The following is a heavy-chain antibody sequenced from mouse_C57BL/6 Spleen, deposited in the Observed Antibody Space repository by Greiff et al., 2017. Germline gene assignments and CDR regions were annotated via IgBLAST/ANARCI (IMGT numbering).Heavy chain of an antibody. CDR1: GYTFTSYW. CDR2: IDPSDSYT. V-gene: IGHV1-69*01. Sequence: QVQLQQPGAELVMPGASVKLSCKASGYTFTSYWMHWVKQRPGQGLEWIGAIDPSDSYTNYNQKFKGKSTLTVNISTSTANMRLSSLTSKDSAIYYCARGTVVATKAMDYWGQGTSGTGSS. CDR3: ARGTVVATKAMDY. D-gene: IGHD1-1*01. J-gene: IGHJ4*01.